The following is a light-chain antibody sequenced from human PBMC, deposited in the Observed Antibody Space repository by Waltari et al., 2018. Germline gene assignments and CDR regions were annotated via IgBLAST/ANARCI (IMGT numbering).Light chain of an antibody. V-gene: IGLV2-8*01. CDR2: EVS. Sequence: QSALTQPPSASGSPGQSVTISCTGTSSDVGGSNYVAWYQQHPGKAPKLMIYEVSKRPSGVPDRFSGSKSGNTASLTVSGLQAEDEADYCCSSYAGSLGVFGGGTKLTVL. CDR1: SSDVGGSNY. CDR3: SSYAGSLGV. J-gene: IGLJ2*01.